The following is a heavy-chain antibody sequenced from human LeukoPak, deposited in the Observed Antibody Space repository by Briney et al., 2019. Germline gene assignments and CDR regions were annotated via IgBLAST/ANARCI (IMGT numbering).Heavy chain of an antibody. CDR2: ISSSSSTI. Sequence: GGSLRLSCAASGFTFSSYSMNWVRQAPGKGLEWVSYISSSSSTIYYADSVKGRFTISRDNAKNSLYLQMNSLRAEDTAVYYCATNGGYFDWLLYRYAFDIWGQGTMVTVSS. J-gene: IGHJ3*02. CDR3: ATNGGYFDWLLYRYAFDI. V-gene: IGHV3-48*01. D-gene: IGHD3-9*01. CDR1: GFTFSSYS.